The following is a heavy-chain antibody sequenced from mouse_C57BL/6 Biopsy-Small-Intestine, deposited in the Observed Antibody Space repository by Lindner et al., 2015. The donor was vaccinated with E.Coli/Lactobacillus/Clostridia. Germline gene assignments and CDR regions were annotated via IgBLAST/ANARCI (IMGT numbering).Heavy chain of an antibody. V-gene: IGHV1S55*01. CDR1: GYTFTSHD. Sequence: SVKVSCKASGYTFTSHDINWVRQASGQGLEWMGWMNPKSGGTDYAPKFQGRVTMTRDTSVSTAYMELSSLRSEDTAVYYCARGPYYDNPWGTSRPYCLDSWGQGTLVTVSS. CDR2: MNPKSGGT. J-gene: IGHJ4*01. CDR3: ARGPYYDNPWGTSRPYCLDS. D-gene: IGHD2-10*01.